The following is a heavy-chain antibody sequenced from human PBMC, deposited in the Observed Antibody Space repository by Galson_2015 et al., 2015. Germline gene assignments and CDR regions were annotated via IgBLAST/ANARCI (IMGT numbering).Heavy chain of an antibody. Sequence: VKVSCKASGYTFTSYGISWVRQAPGQGLEWMGWISAYNGNTNYAQKLQGRVTMTTDTSTSTAYMELRSLRSDDTAVYYCARWGAYCSSTSCPNYYYYGMDVWGQGTTVTVSS. CDR1: GYTFTSYG. V-gene: IGHV1-18*01. D-gene: IGHD2-2*01. CDR2: ISAYNGNT. J-gene: IGHJ6*02. CDR3: ARWGAYCSSTSCPNYYYYGMDV.